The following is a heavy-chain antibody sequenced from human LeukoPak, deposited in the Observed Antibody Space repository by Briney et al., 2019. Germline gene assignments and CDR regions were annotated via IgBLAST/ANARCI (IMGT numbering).Heavy chain of an antibody. Sequence: GGSLRLSCAASGFTVSSSCMSWVRQAPGKGLEWVSVIHSGGKTYYADSVKGRFSISRDNSENTLYLQMNSLRAQDTAVYYCTRDLNSGGSCWGQGALVTVSS. J-gene: IGHJ4*02. CDR1: GFTVSSSC. CDR2: IHSGGKT. D-gene: IGHD2-15*01. V-gene: IGHV3-53*01. CDR3: TRDLNSGGSC.